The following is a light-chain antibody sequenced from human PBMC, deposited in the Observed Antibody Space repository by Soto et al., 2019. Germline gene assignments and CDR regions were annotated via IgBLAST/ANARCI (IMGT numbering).Light chain of an antibody. CDR3: SSYTNSNTAI. V-gene: IGLV2-14*01. CDR1: SSDVGTYNS. CDR2: EVS. Sequence: QSVLTQPASVSGSPGQSITISCTGTSSDVGTYNSVSWYQQHPGKVPKLIIYEVSNRPSGVSNRFSGSKSGYTASLTISGLQAEDEADYYCSSYTNSNTAIFGGGTKLTVL. J-gene: IGLJ2*01.